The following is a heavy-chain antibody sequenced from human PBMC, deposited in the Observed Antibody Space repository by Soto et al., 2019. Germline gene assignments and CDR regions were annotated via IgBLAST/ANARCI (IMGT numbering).Heavy chain of an antibody. J-gene: IGHJ4*02. CDR3: LRDSHVDY. V-gene: IGHV3-74*01. CDR1: GFTFSNYW. Sequence: EVQLVESGGGLVQPGGSLRLSCAGSGFTFSNYWMHWVRQAPGKGLEWVSRIDHDGPTDYADSVRGRFTISRDNAENTLYLQMIRLSPENTAVYYCLRDSHVDYWGQGTLVTVSS. CDR2: IDHDGPT.